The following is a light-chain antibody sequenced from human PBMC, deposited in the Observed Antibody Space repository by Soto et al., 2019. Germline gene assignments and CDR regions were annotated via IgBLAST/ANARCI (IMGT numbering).Light chain of an antibody. Sequence: VLTQSPDVLSLSPGQTATLSCRASESVDRYVAWYQQKVGQAPRLLIYDAFTRATGVAARFSGSGSATDFTLTSISLDPEVFAVHYCHQRARWPSTFGPGTKVEIK. CDR2: DAF. CDR3: HQRARWPST. J-gene: IGKJ2*02. V-gene: IGKV3-11*01. CDR1: ESVDRY.